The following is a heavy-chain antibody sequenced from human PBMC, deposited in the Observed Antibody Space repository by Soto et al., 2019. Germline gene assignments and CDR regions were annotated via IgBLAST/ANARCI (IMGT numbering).Heavy chain of an antibody. CDR2: IYSGGST. J-gene: IGHJ4*02. Sequence: PGGSLRLSCAVSGFNISGNHMTWVRQAPGKGLACVSIIYSGGSTDYADSVKGRFSISRDSSKNTVYLQMNRLRAEDTAVYFCARDQGGVYYDKTGYFLEHWGQGA. D-gene: IGHD3-22*01. V-gene: IGHV3-53*01. CDR3: ARDQGGVYYDKTGYFLEH. CDR1: GFNISGNH.